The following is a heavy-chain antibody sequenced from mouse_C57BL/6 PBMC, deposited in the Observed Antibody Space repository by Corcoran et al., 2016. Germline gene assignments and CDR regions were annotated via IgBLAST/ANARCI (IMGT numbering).Heavy chain of an antibody. CDR2: INTYSGVP. D-gene: IGHD2-4*01. CDR3: ARRDYDTDFDY. J-gene: IGHJ2*01. CDR1: GYTFTTYG. V-gene: IGHV9-3*01. Sequence: QIQLVQSGPELKKPGETVKISCKASGYTFTTYGMSWVKQAPGKGLKWMGWINTYSGVPTYADDFKGRFAFSLETSASTAYLQINNLKNEDTATYFCARRDYDTDFDYWGQGTTLTVSS.